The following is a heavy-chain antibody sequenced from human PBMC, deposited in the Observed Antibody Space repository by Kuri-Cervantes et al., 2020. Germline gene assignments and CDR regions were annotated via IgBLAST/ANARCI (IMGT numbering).Heavy chain of an antibody. CDR2: ISYDGSNK. Sequence: GESLKISCAASGFTFSSYSMNWVRQAPGKGLEWVAVISYDGSNKYYADSVKGRFTISRDNTKNSLYLQMKSLRAEDTAVYYCHLGTPKPSDYWGQGTLVTVSS. D-gene: IGHD3-10*01. J-gene: IGHJ4*02. V-gene: IGHV3-30*03. CDR1: GFTFSSYS. CDR3: HLGTPKPSDY.